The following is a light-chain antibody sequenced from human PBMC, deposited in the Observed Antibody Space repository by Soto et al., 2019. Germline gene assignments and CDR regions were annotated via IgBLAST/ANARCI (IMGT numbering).Light chain of an antibody. CDR1: SRDVGGYNY. CDR2: DVT. V-gene: IGLV2-8*01. CDR3: SSYAGTHVV. J-gene: IGLJ1*01. Sequence: QSALTQPPSASGSPGQSVTISCTGTSRDVGGYNYVSWYQQHPGRAPKLMIYDVTKRPSGVPDRFSGSKSGNTASLTVSGLQAEDEADYSCSSYAGTHVVFGTGTKVTVL.